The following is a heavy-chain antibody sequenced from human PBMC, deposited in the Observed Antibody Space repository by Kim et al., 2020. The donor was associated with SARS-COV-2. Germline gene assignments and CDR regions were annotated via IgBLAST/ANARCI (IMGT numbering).Heavy chain of an antibody. V-gene: IGHV1-69*13. CDR2: IIPIFGTA. D-gene: IGHD2-2*01. J-gene: IGHJ5*02. CDR3: ASCDIVVVPAAMGEASWFDP. CDR1: GGTFSSYA. Sequence: SVKVSCKASGGTFSSYAISWVRQAPGQGLEWMGGIIPIFGTANYAQKFQGRVTITADESTSTAYMELSSLRSEDTAVYYCASCDIVVVPAAMGEASWFDPWGQGTLVTVSS.